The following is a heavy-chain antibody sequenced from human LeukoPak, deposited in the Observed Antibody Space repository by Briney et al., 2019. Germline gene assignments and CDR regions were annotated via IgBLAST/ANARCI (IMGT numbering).Heavy chain of an antibody. V-gene: IGHV3-30*04. CDR3: ARDWGSCSGGSCYYFDY. CDR2: ISYDGRNK. Sequence: GRSLRLSCATSGFTFNSYAVHWVRQAPGKGLEWVAVISYDGRNKYFADSVKGRFTISRDNSKNTLYLQMNSLRAEDTAVYHCARDWGSCSGGSCYYFDYWGQGTLVTVSS. D-gene: IGHD2-15*01. J-gene: IGHJ4*02. CDR1: GFTFNSYA.